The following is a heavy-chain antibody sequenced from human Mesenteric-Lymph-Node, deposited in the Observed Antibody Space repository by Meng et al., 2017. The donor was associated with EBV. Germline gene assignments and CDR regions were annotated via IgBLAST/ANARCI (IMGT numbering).Heavy chain of an antibody. D-gene: IGHD3-10*01. Sequence: QVQLVQSGAEVTKXXSSVKVSCKASGGTFSSYAISWVRQAPGQGLEWMGGTIPIFGTANYAQKFQGRVTITADESTSTAYMELSSLRSEDTAVYYCATSDPHGGNWFDPWGQGTLVTVSS. J-gene: IGHJ5*02. CDR1: GGTFSSYA. CDR3: ATSDPHGGNWFDP. CDR2: TIPIFGTA. V-gene: IGHV1-69*01.